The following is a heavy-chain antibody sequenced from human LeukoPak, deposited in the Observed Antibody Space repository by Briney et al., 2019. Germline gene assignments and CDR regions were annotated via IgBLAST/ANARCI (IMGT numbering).Heavy chain of an antibody. CDR2: INPSGGST. Sequence: ASVKVSCKASGYTFTSYYMHWVRQAPGQGLEWMGIINPSGGSTSYAQKFRGRVTMTRDTSTSTVYMELSSLRSEDTAVYYCARWAVAVPAFDYWGQGTLVTVSS. CDR3: ARWAVAVPAFDY. V-gene: IGHV1-46*01. D-gene: IGHD6-19*01. J-gene: IGHJ4*02. CDR1: GYTFTSYY.